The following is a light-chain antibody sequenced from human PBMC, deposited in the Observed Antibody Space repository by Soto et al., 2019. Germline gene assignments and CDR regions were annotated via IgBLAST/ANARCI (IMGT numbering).Light chain of an antibody. CDR2: GAS. V-gene: IGKV3-20*01. CDR3: QQYGRT. CDR1: QSVSSSY. Sequence: EIVLTQSPGTLSLSPGERATLSCRASQSVSSSYLAWYQQKPGQAPRLLIYGASSRATGIPDRFSGSGSGTAFTLTISRLEPEDFAVYYCQQYGRTVGQGTKVEIK. J-gene: IGKJ1*01.